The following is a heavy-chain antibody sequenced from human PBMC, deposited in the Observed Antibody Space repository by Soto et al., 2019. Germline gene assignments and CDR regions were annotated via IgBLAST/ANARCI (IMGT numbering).Heavy chain of an antibody. CDR2: IWYDGSNK. Sequence: PGGSLRLSCAASGFKFNSYRVHWVLQPPGKGLEWVSEIWYDGSNKYYADSVKGRFTISRDNSKNTLYLQMDSLRAEDTAIYYCAKDQRNSTPLYYFDFWGPGTLVTVSS. CDR3: AKDQRNSTPLYYFDF. D-gene: IGHD2-2*01. V-gene: IGHV3-33*06. J-gene: IGHJ4*02. CDR1: GFKFNSYR.